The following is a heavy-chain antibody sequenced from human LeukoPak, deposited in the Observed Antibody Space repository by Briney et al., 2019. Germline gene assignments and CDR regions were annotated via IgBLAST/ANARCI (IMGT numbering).Heavy chain of an antibody. CDR2: IYYSGST. Sequence: SETLSLTCTVSGGSISGSSYYWGWIRQPPGKGLEWIGSIYYSGSTYYNPSLKSRVTISVDTSKNQFSLKLSTVTAADTAVYYCARRGPHGDCDYWGQGTLVTVSS. V-gene: IGHV4-39*01. CDR3: ARRGPHGDCDY. J-gene: IGHJ4*02. D-gene: IGHD4-17*01. CDR1: GGSISGSSYY.